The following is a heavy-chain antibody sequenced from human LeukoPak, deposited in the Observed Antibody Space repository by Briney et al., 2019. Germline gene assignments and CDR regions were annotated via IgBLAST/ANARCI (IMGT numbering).Heavy chain of an antibody. D-gene: IGHD2/OR15-2a*01. CDR2: IWSDQNNK. CDR1: GFTFSSYA. J-gene: IGHJ6*02. V-gene: IGHV3-33*08. Sequence: GGSLRLSCAASGFTFSSYAMHWVRQAPGKGLEWVAVIWSDQNNKYYADSVRGRFTISRDNSKNTLSLQMNSLRAEDTAVYFCARRGSQGFYYTMDVWGPGTTVIVSS. CDR3: ARRGSQGFYYTMDV.